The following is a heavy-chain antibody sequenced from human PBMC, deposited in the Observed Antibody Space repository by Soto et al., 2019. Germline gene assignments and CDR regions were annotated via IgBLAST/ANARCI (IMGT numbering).Heavy chain of an antibody. CDR2: ISGSGGST. V-gene: IGHV3-23*01. D-gene: IGHD6-13*01. J-gene: IGHJ4*02. CDR1: GFTFSSYA. Sequence: GGSLRLSCAASGFTFSSYAMSWVRQAPGKGLEWVSAISGSGGSTYYADSVKGRFTISRDNSKNTLYLQINSLRAEDTAVYYCAKGDYSSSWYDYWGQGTLVTVSS. CDR3: AKGDYSSSWYDY.